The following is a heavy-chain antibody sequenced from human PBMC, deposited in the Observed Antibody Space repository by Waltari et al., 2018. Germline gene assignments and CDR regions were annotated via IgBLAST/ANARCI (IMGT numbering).Heavy chain of an antibody. Sequence: QVQLQESGPGLVKPSGTLSLTCGVPGDPLSSSHWWSWVRQPPGKGLEWVGQVFRTGKTNYNPSLESRVTILMDTSNNEFSLKLTSATAADTAVYYCARDRGKGLYLDSWGQGTLVTVSP. CDR3: ARDRGKGLYLDS. D-gene: IGHD2-15*01. CDR1: GDPLSSSHW. CDR2: VFRTGKT. J-gene: IGHJ4*02. V-gene: IGHV4-4*02.